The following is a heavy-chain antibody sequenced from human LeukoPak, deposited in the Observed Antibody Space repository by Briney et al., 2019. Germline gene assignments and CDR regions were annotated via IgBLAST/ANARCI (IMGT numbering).Heavy chain of an antibody. D-gene: IGHD2-2*01. J-gene: IGHJ4*02. CDR1: GFTFSSYA. CDR2: ISSNGDIT. Sequence: PGGSLRLSCAASGFTFSSYAMHWVRQAPGKGLEYVSGISSNGDITYYANSVKGRFTISRDNSKNTLYLQMGSLRAEDMAVYYCARASYCSGTSCPSDYWGQGTLVTVSS. V-gene: IGHV3-64*01. CDR3: ARASYCSGTSCPSDY.